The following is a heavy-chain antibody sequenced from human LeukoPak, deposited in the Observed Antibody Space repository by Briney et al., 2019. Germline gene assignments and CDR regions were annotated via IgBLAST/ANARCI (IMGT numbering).Heavy chain of an antibody. V-gene: IGHV4-4*07. CDR2: IHASGST. D-gene: IGHD3/OR15-3a*01. J-gene: IGHJ4*02. CDR1: GGSISSYY. Sequence: SETLSLTCTVSGGSISSYYWSWIRLPAGKGLEWIGRIHASGSTNYNPSLQSRVTMSVDTSKNQFSLRLSFVTAADTAVYYCARHLRWRTSFSPFDYWGQGTLVTVSS. CDR3: ARHLRWRTSFSPFDY.